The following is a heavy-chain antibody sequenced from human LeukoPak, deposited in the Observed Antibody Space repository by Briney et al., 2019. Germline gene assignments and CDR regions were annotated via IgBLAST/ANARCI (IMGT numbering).Heavy chain of an antibody. D-gene: IGHD1-14*01. CDR1: GGSIPISDYH. CDR3: ATRENHVLRTPGDY. V-gene: IGHV4-39*02. Sequence: PAETLSLTCTLSGGSIPISDYHWGWIRLPPGKGLEWIGTISHTGTTYYNPSLQSRVTISVDKSKNHFSLKLSSVTAADTAVYYCATRENHVLRTPGDYWGQGTLVTVSS. CDR2: ISHTGTT. J-gene: IGHJ4*02.